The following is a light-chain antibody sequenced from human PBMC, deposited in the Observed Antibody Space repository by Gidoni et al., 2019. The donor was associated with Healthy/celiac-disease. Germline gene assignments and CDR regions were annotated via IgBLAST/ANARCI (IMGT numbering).Light chain of an antibody. CDR2: YAS. CDR3: QQYNSYPYT. V-gene: IGKV1-5*01. CDR1: QSISSW. Sequence: DIQMTQSPSTLSASVGDRVTITCGASQSISSWLAWYQQKPGKAPKLLIYYASSLESGVPSRFSASESGTEFTLTISSLQPDDFATYYCQQYNSYPYTFXQXTKLEIK. J-gene: IGKJ2*01.